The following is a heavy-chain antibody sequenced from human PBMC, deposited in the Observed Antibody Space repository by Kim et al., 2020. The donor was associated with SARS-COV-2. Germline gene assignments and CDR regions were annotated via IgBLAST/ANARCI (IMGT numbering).Heavy chain of an antibody. V-gene: IGHV4-30-2*04. D-gene: IGHD1-26*01. CDR2: T. J-gene: IGHJ4*02. Sequence: TYQTPPLKGRVTISVDTSKNQFSLKLSSVTAADTAVYYCARYSGRYCFDYWGQGTLVTVSS. CDR3: ARYSGRYCFDY.